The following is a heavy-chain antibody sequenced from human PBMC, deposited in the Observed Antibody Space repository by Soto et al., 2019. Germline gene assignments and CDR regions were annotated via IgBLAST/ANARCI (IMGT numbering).Heavy chain of an antibody. D-gene: IGHD6-13*01. J-gene: IGHJ4*02. V-gene: IGHV5-51*01. Sequence: GESLKISCQASGYSFNTYWIGWVRQMPGKGLEWMGIIYPDDSDTRYSPSFQGQVTISADKSINTAYLQWTSLKASDTAMYYCARFSKGSSWYSDYWGQGTLVTVSS. CDR2: IYPDDSDT. CDR3: ARFSKGSSWYSDY. CDR1: GYSFNTYW.